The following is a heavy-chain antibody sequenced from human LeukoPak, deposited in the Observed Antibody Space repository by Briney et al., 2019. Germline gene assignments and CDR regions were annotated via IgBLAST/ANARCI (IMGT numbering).Heavy chain of an antibody. J-gene: IGHJ4*02. V-gene: IGHV4-39*01. CDR1: GDSISSSSYY. CDR2: IYYSGST. Sequence: SETLPLTCTVSGDSISSSSYYWGWIRQPPGKGLEWIGSIYYSGSTYYNPSLKSRVTISVDTSKNQFSLKLSSVTAADTAVYYCARRGSSFFDYWGQGILVTVSS. CDR3: ARRGSSFFDY. D-gene: IGHD6-13*01.